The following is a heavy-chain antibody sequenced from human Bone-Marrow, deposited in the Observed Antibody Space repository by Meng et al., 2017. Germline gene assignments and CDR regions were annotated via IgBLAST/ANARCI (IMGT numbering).Heavy chain of an antibody. CDR2: IYSGGST. J-gene: IGHJ4*02. D-gene: IGHD3-22*01. Sequence: GGSLRLSCAACGFTVSSNYMSWVRQAPGKGLEWVSVIYSGGSTYYADSVKGRFTISRHNSKNTLYLQMNSLRAEDTAVYYCARASSDYYDSSGTFDYWGQGTLVTVSS. V-gene: IGHV3-53*04. CDR1: GFTVSSNY. CDR3: ARASSDYYDSSGTFDY.